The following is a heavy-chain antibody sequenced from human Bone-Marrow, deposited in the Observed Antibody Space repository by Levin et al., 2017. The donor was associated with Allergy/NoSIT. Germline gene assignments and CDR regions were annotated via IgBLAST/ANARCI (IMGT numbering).Heavy chain of an antibody. CDR1: GFSFSIYS. D-gene: IGHD2-8*02. V-gene: IGHV3-21*01. CDR3: ARGIIGDVRVAHKEAFDI. Sequence: PGGSLRLSCTVSGFSFSIYSINWVRQAPGKGLEWVSSISSSGSDMYYVDSVKGRFTISRDNAKNSLTLQMNSLRADDTAVYYCARGIIGDVRVAHKEAFDIWGQGTMVSVSS. J-gene: IGHJ3*02. CDR2: ISSSGSDM.